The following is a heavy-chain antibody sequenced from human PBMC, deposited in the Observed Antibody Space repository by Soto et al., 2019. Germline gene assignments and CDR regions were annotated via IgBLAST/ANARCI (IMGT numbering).Heavy chain of an antibody. D-gene: IGHD2-2*01. Sequence: QVQLVQSGAEVKKPGASVKVSCQASGYSFTDYYIHWVRQAPGQGLEWMGWIAPYSGGTNYAQKFQGRVTLTRDTSISTAYMEVSRLNSDDTAIYYCARDLGVPGRQNPFDYWGQGTLVTVSS. V-gene: IGHV1-2*02. J-gene: IGHJ4*02. CDR1: GYSFTDYY. CDR2: IAPYSGGT. CDR3: ARDLGVPGRQNPFDY.